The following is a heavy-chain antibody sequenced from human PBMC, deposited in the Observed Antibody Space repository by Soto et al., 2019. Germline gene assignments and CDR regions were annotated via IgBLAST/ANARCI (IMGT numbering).Heavy chain of an antibody. CDR2: INHGGTT. V-gene: IGHV4-34*01. J-gene: IGHJ3*01. CDR1: GGSFSGYY. Sequence: SETLSLTCAVYGGSFSGYYWSWIRQPPGKGLEWIGEINHGGTTNYNPSLKSRVTISVDTSKNQFSLKLSSVTAADTAVYYCARTGYSSGWYKAAFDLWGQGTMVTVSS. CDR3: ARTGYSSGWYKAAFDL. D-gene: IGHD6-19*01.